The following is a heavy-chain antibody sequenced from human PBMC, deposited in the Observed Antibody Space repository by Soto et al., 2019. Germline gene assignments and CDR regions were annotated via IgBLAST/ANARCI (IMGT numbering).Heavy chain of an antibody. D-gene: IGHD5-12*01. J-gene: IGHJ3*02. Sequence: QVQLQESGPGLVKPSQTLSLTCTVSGGSISSGGYYWSWIRQHPGKGLEWIGYIYYSGSTYYNPSLKRRVTISVDTSKNQFSLKLSSVTAADTAVYYFARVAEYSGYDVQGVAFDIWGQGTMVTVSS. CDR2: IYYSGST. CDR3: ARVAEYSGYDVQGVAFDI. CDR1: GGSISSGGYY. V-gene: IGHV4-31*03.